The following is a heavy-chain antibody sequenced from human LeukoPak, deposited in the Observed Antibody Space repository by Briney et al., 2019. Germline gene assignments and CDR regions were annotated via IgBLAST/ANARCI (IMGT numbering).Heavy chain of an antibody. Sequence: SQTLSLTCTVSGDSITSGNYYWTWIRQPAWNGLEWIVRIYTSGNTNYNPSLESQVTISMDTSKNQFSLNLNSVTAADTAVYYCARDRAGDSFDIWGQGEMVTVSS. J-gene: IGHJ3*02. CDR2: IYTSGNT. CDR3: ARDRAGDSFDI. V-gene: IGHV4-61*02. D-gene: IGHD7-27*01. CDR1: GDSITSGNYY.